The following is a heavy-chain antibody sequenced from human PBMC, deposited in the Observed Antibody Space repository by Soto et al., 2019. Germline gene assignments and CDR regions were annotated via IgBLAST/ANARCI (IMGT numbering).Heavy chain of an antibody. V-gene: IGHV4-31*03. Sequence: SETLSLTCTFSVASISKVGYYWSWFRQHPGKGLEWIGYIYYSGSTYYNPSLKSRVTISVDTSKNQFSLKLSSVTAADTAVYYCARHYSNYPNWFDPWSQGTLVTVSS. J-gene: IGHJ5*02. CDR3: ARHYSNYPNWFDP. D-gene: IGHD4-4*01. CDR2: IYYSGST. CDR1: VASISKVGYY.